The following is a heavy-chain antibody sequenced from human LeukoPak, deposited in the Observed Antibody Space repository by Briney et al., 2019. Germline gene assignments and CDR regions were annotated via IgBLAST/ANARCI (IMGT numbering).Heavy chain of an antibody. J-gene: IGHJ4*02. V-gene: IGHV3-9*03. CDR2: IGWNSGSI. CDR3: AKGGPTVPTLPFDY. D-gene: IGHD4/OR15-4a*01. Sequence: GGSLSLSCAASGFTFDDYAMHWARQAPGKGGVGGPGIGWNSGSIDYGDAVKGRFTITRDNAKNSLYLQMNSLRAEDMALYYCAKGGPTVPTLPFDYWGQGTLVTVSS. CDR1: GFTFDDYA.